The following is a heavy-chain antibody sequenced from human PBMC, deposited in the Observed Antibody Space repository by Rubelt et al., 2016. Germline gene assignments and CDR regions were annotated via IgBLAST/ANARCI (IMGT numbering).Heavy chain of an antibody. V-gene: IGHV1-2*02. CDR1: GYTFTGYY. Sequence: QVQLVQSGAEVKKPGASVKVSCKASGYTFTGYYMHWVRQAPGQGLEWMGWINPNSGGTNYARRFHGRVTMPRDTSISTAYMELSRLRSDDTAVYYCARFAIGGHSSGYLFDYWGQGTLVTVSS. CDR2: INPNSGGT. CDR3: ARFAIGGHSSGYLFDY. J-gene: IGHJ4*02. D-gene: IGHD3-22*01.